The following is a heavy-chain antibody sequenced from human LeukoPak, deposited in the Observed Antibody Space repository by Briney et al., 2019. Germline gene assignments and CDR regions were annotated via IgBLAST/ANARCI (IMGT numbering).Heavy chain of an antibody. CDR3: ARDPNYDFWSGYYSD. CDR1: GGSFSGYY. Sequence: SETLSLTCAVYGGSFSGYYWSWIRQPPGKGLEWIGEINHSGSTNYNPSLKSRVTILVDTSKNQFSLKLSSVTAADTAVYYCARDPNYDFWSGYYSDWGQGTLVTVSS. J-gene: IGHJ4*02. D-gene: IGHD3-3*01. CDR2: INHSGST. V-gene: IGHV4-34*01.